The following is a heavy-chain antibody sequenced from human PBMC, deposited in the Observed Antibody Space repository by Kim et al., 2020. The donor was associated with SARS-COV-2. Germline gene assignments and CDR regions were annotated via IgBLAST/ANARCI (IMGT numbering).Heavy chain of an antibody. Sequence: SETLSLTCTVSGGSISSGGYYWSWIRQHPGKGLEWIGYIYYSGSTYYNPSLKSRVTISVDTSKNQFSLKLSSVTAADTAVYYCARGDYGGNSGAFDYWGQGTLVTVSS. CDR1: GGSISSGGYY. CDR2: IYYSGST. D-gene: IGHD4-17*01. V-gene: IGHV4-31*03. CDR3: ARGDYGGNSGAFDY. J-gene: IGHJ4*02.